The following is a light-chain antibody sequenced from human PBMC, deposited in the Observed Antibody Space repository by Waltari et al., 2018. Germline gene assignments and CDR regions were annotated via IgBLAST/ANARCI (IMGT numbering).Light chain of an antibody. V-gene: IGKV4-1*01. CDR1: QSVLYGSNNKKY. J-gene: IGKJ4*01. CDR3: QQYYTTPLT. CDR2: WAS. Sequence: DIVMTQSPDSLAVSLGARATINCKSSQSVLYGSNNKKYLAWYQQKPGQPPRLLIYWASTRESGVPDRFSGRGSGANFTLTISSLQAEDAAVYYCQQYYTTPLTFGGGTKVAIK.